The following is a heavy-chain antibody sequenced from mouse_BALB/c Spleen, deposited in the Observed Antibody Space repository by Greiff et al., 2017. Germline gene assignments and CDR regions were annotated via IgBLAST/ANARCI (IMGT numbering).Heavy chain of an antibody. Sequence: VQLQESGPGLVAPSQSLSITCTVSGFSLTSYCVHWVRQPPGEGLVGLGVIWAGGSTNYNSALMSRLSISKDNSKSQVFLKMNSLQTDDTAMYYCARGPPFYAMDYWGQGTSVTVSA. J-gene: IGHJ4*01. CDR3: ARGPPFYAMDY. CDR2: IWAGGST. CDR1: GFSLTSYC. V-gene: IGHV2-9*02.